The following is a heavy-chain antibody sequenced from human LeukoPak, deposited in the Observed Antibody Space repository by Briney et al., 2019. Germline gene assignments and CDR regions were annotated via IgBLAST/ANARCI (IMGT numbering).Heavy chain of an antibody. J-gene: IGHJ4*02. CDR3: VKVAPSDYYDTTGYWGDH. CDR2: IKSKTDGGTT. Sequence: PGGSLRLSCAASGFTFSNAWMSWVRQAPGKGLEWVGRIKSKTDGGTTDYAAPVKGRFTISRDDSKNTLYLQMNSLRAEDTAVYYCVKVAPSDYYDTTGYWGDHWGQGTLVTVSS. CDR1: GFTFSNAW. V-gene: IGHV3-15*01. D-gene: IGHD3-22*01.